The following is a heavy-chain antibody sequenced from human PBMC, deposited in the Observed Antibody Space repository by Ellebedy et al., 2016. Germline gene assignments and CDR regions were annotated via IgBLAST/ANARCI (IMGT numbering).Heavy chain of an antibody. CDR1: GFTFTTYG. Sequence: GESLKISCAASGFTFTTYGMHWVRQAPGKGLEWVAAIRYDGSTEYYADSVKDRFIVSRDNSRNTLYLRLNNLRAEDTAEYYCARAYFKYSSGYYYCGLDVWGQGTTVTVSS. D-gene: IGHD6-19*01. V-gene: IGHV3-33*01. J-gene: IGHJ6*02. CDR3: ARAYFKYSSGYYYCGLDV. CDR2: IRYDGSTE.